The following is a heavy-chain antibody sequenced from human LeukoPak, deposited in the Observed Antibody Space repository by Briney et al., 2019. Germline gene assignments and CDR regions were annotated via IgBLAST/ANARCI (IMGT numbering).Heavy chain of an antibody. V-gene: IGHV3-23*01. CDR3: AKSPDYASGRVTGFDY. CDR1: GFTFSSYA. D-gene: IGHD3-10*01. CDR2: ITGSGGYT. Sequence: GGSLRLSCAASGFTFSSYAMTWVRQAPGKGLEWVSTITGSGGYTYYADSVKGRFTISRDNSKNTLFLRMNSLRAEDTAVYYCAKSPDYASGRVTGFDYWGPGTLVTVSS. J-gene: IGHJ4*02.